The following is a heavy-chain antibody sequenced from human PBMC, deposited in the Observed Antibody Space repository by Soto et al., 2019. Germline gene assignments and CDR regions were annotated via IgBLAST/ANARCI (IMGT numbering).Heavy chain of an antibody. CDR2: IYHSGST. CDR1: GGSISSSNW. CDR3: AAYSSSWFFKKNWFDP. J-gene: IGHJ5*02. Sequence: PSETLSLTCAVSGGSISSSNWWSWVRQPPGKGLEWIGEIYHSGSTNYNPTLKSRVTISVDKSKNQFSLKLSSVTAADTAVYYCAAYSSSWFFKKNWFDPWGQGTLVTVSS. V-gene: IGHV4-4*02. D-gene: IGHD6-13*01.